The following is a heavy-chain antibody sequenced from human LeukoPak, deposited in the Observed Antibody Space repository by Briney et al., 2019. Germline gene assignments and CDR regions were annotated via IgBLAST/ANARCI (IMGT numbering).Heavy chain of an antibody. D-gene: IGHD5-18*01. CDR2: ISCSGGST. CDR3: ARDQAPNYTYVRSVNWSDP. J-gene: IGHJ5*02. CDR1: GFTFSSYA. Sequence: PGGSLRLSCAASGFTFSSYAMSWVRQAPGKGLEWVSAISCSGGSTYYADSVKGRFTISRDNSKNTLYLQMNSLRAEDTAVYYCARDQAPNYTYVRSVNWSDPWGQRTLVTVSS. V-gene: IGHV3-23*01.